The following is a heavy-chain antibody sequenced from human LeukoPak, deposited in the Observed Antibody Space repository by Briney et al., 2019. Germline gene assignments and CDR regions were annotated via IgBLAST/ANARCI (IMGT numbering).Heavy chain of an antibody. CDR2: ISYDGSNK. D-gene: IGHD3-10*01. J-gene: IGHJ6*02. CDR1: GFTFSSYA. Sequence: PGRSLRLSCAASGFTFSSYAMHWVRQAPGKGLEWVAVISYDGSNKYYADSVKGRFTISRDNAKNSLYLQMNSLRAEDTAVYYCAREWFGESYYYGMDVWGQGTTVTVSS. V-gene: IGHV3-30-3*01. CDR3: AREWFGESYYYGMDV.